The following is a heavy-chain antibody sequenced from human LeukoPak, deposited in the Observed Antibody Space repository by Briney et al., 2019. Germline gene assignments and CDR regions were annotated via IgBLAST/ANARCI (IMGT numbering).Heavy chain of an antibody. J-gene: IGHJ5*02. CDR2: IRYDGSNK. D-gene: IGHD3-10*01. CDR1: GFTFSSYG. V-gene: IGHV3-30*02. CDR3: ARASKPYYYGSGPTGDWFDP. Sequence: GGSLRLSCAASGFTFSSYGMHWVRQAPGKGLEWVAFIRYDGSNKYYADSVKGRFTISRDNSKNTLYLQMNSLRAEDTAVYYCARASKPYYYGSGPTGDWFDPWGQGTLVTVSS.